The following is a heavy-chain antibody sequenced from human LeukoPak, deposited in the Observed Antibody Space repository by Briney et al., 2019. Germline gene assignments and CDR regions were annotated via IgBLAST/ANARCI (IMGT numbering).Heavy chain of an antibody. Sequence: PSETLSLTCAVYGGSFSGYYWSWIRQPPGKGLEWIGEINHSGSTNYNPSLKSRVTISVDTSKNQLSLKLSSVTAADTAVYYCARVGITMVRGRNFDYWGQGTLVTVSS. CDR2: INHSGST. V-gene: IGHV4-34*01. D-gene: IGHD3-10*01. J-gene: IGHJ4*02. CDR3: ARVGITMVRGRNFDY. CDR1: GGSFSGYY.